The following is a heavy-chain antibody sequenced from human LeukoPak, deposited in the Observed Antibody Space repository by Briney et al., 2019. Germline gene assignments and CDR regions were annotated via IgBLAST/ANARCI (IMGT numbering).Heavy chain of an antibody. D-gene: IGHD6-13*01. J-gene: IGHJ4*02. Sequence: GASVKISCTASRYPFTSYAMHWVRQAPGQRLEWMGWIHVGNGNTEYSQKFQGRVTITRDTSASTAYMELSSLRSEDTAVYYCARDLYSSSWYYFDYWGQGTLVTVSS. CDR3: ARDLYSSSWYYFDY. CDR2: IHVGNGNT. CDR1: RYPFTSYA. V-gene: IGHV1-3*01.